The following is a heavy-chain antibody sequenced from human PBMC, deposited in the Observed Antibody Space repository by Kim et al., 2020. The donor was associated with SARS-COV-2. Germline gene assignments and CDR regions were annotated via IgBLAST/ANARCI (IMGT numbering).Heavy chain of an antibody. Sequence: KGRFTISRDNAKNSLYLQMNSLRAEDTAVYYCARDRSYDYVWGRDWYFDLWGRGTLVTVSS. CDR3: ARDRSYDYVWGRDWYFDL. V-gene: IGHV3-11*06. J-gene: IGHJ2*01. D-gene: IGHD3-16*01.